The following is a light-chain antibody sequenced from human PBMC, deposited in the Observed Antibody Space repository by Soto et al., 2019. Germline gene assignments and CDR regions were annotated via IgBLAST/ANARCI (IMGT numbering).Light chain of an antibody. J-gene: IGLJ1*01. CDR1: SSDFGSYSV. V-gene: IGLV2-14*02. CDR3: SSYTSSSTHV. Sequence: QSVLTQPASVSGSPGQSITISCTGTSSDFGSYSVVSWYQQHPGKAPKLLIYEGTNRPSGVSNRFSGSKSGNTASLTISGLQAEDEADYYCSSYTSSSTHVFGTGTKLTVL. CDR2: EGT.